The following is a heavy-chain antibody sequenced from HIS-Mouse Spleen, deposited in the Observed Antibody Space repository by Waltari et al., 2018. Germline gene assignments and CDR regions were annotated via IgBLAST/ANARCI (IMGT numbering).Heavy chain of an antibody. CDR3: ARDQPYYGSLDYYYGMDV. Sequence: EVQLVESGGGLVQPGGSLRLSCAASGFTFSSYWMSWVRQAPGKGLEWVANIKQDGSEKYYVDSVKGRFTISRDNAKNSLYLQMNSLRAEDTAVYYCARDQPYYGSLDYYYGMDVWGQGTTVTVSS. CDR2: IKQDGSEK. J-gene: IGHJ6*02. V-gene: IGHV3-7*01. D-gene: IGHD3-10*01. CDR1: GFTFSSYW.